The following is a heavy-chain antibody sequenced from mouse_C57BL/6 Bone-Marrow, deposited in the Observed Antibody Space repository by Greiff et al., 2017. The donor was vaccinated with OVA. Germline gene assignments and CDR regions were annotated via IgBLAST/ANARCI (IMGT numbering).Heavy chain of an antibody. Sequence: QVQLQQSGPGLVQPSQSLSITCTVSGFSFTSYGVHWVRQSPGQGLEWLGVIWRGGSTDYNAAFMSRLSITKDNSKSQVFFKMISLQADDTAIYYCAKNRALYAMDYWGQGTSVTVSS. CDR3: AKNRALYAMDY. D-gene: IGHD3-3*01. CDR1: GFSFTSYG. J-gene: IGHJ4*01. V-gene: IGHV2-5*01. CDR2: IWRGGST.